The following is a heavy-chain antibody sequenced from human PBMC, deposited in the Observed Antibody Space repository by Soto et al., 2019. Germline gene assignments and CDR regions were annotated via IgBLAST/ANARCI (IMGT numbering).Heavy chain of an antibody. CDR2: MSGSGGHK. V-gene: IGHV3-23*01. J-gene: IGHJ4*02. CDR1: GFSFNFYI. CDR3: ARAVTQYFDS. Sequence: EVQLLESGGGLVQPGGSLRLSCAASGFSFNFYIMTWVRQAPGKGLEWVSGMSGSGGHKYYADSVKGRFTVSRDNSNSTLFLQMNSLRVEDTAVYYCARAVTQYFDSWGQGTLVTVSS.